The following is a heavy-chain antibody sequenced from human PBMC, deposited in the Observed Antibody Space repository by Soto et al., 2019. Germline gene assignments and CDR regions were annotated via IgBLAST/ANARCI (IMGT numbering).Heavy chain of an antibody. Sequence: QVQLQESGPGLVKPSQTLSLTCTVSGGSISSGDYYWSWIRQPPGKGLEWIGYIYYSGSTYYNPSRKSRVTISVDTSKNQFSLKLSSVTAADTAVYYCARVSSRMINAFDIWGQGTMVTVSS. CDR2: IYYSGST. CDR3: ARVSSRMINAFDI. J-gene: IGHJ3*02. D-gene: IGHD3-16*01. CDR1: GGSISSGDYY. V-gene: IGHV4-30-4*01.